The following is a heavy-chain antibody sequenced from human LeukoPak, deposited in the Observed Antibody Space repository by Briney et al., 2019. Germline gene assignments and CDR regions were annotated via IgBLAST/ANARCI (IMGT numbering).Heavy chain of an antibody. V-gene: IGHV1-69*06. D-gene: IGHD2-15*01. CDR2: IIPIFGTA. J-gene: IGHJ6*04. CDR1: GGTFSSYA. CDR3: ARDQGRPWPSYYHGMDV. Sequence: ASVKVSCKASGGTFSSYAISWVRQAPGQGLEWMGGIIPIFGTANYAQKFQGRVTITADKSTSTAYMELSSLRSEDTAVYYCARDQGRPWPSYYHGMDVWGKGTTVTVSS.